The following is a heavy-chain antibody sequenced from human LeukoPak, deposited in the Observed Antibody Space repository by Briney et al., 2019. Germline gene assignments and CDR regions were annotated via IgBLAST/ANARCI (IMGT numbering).Heavy chain of an antibody. CDR1: EFTFSSYG. V-gene: IGHV3-23*01. CDR3: GRDGVQLERLLYYYAMDV. Sequence: GSLRLSCAASEFTFSSYGMTWVRQSPGKGLEWVASISGSGGSTQYADSVQGRFAISRDNSKNTLYLQMNSLRADDTAVYFCGRDGVQLERLLYYYAMDVWGQGTTVIVSS. J-gene: IGHJ6*02. CDR2: ISGSGGST. D-gene: IGHD1-1*01.